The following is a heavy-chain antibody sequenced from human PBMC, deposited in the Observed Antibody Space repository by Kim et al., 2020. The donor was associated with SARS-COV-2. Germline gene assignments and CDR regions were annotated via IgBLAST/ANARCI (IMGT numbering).Heavy chain of an antibody. V-gene: IGHV4-31*03. CDR3: ARGQGLIIMMVVVVGAFDF. D-gene: IGHD3-22*01. J-gene: IGHJ4*02. CDR2: IYYSGST. Sequence: SETLSLTCTVSGGSISSGGYYWSWIRQHPGKGLEWIGYIYYSGSTYYNPSLKSRVTISVDTSKNQFSLKLSSVTAADTAVYYCARGQGLIIMMVVVVGAFDFWGQGTLVTVSS. CDR1: GGSISSGGYY.